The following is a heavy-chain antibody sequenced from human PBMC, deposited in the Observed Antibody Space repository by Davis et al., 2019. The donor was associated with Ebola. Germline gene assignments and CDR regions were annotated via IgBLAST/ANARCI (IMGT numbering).Heavy chain of an antibody. CDR3: ARDAIVLMVYAMNWFDP. CDR1: GYTFTGYY. CDR2: IDPKSGGG. V-gene: IGHV1-2*02. D-gene: IGHD2-8*01. J-gene: IGHJ5*02. Sequence: ASVKVSCKASGYTFTGYYIHWVRQAPGQGLEWMGWIDPKSGGGNYAPRFQGRVTMTTDPSTSTAYMELRSLRSDDTAVYYCARDAIVLMVYAMNWFDPWGQGTLVTVSS.